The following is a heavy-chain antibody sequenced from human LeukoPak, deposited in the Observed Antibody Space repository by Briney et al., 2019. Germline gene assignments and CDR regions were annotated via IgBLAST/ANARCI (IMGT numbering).Heavy chain of an antibody. CDR2: INPSDGST. CDR1: GYIFISYY. V-gene: IGHV1-46*01. D-gene: IGHD6-19*01. CDR3: ARGSWLANGGFFDY. Sequence: ASVKVSCKASGYIFISYYIHWVRQAPGQGLEWMGVINPSDGSTNYAQNFQGRVTMTRDTSISTAYMELSSLRSDDTAVYYCARGSWLANGGFFDYWGQGTLVTVSS. J-gene: IGHJ4*02.